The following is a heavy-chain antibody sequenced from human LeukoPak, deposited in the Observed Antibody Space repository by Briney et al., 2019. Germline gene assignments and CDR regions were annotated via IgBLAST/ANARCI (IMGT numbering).Heavy chain of an antibody. D-gene: IGHD2-2*01. CDR1: GFTFSDYY. V-gene: IGHV3-23*01. CDR3: ANSLCSSTSCPMDV. CDR2: ISGSGGST. J-gene: IGHJ6*03. Sequence: GGSLRLSCAASGFTFSDYYMSWVRQAPGKGLEWVSAISGSGGSTYYADSVKGRFTISRDNSKNTLYLQMNSLRAEDTAVYYCANSLCSSTSCPMDVWGKGTTVTVSS.